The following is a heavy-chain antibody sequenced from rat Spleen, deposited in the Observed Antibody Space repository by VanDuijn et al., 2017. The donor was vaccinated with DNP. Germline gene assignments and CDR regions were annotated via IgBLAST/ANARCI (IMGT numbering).Heavy chain of an antibody. CDR1: GFTFNTYY. V-gene: IGHV5S11*01. D-gene: IGHD1-11*01. CDR3: AKAGGYSPWYFDY. Sequence: EVQLVESGGGLVQPGRSMSLSCTASGFTFNTYYMAWVRQAPTKGLEWVASIRTGGEDTYYRDSVKGRFTISRDNAKSTLYLQMDSLRSEETATYYCAKAGGYSPWYFDYWGQGVMVTVSS. CDR2: IRTGGEDT. J-gene: IGHJ2*01.